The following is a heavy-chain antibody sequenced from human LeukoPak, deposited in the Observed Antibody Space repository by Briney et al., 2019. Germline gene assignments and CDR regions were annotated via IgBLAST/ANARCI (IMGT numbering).Heavy chain of an antibody. CDR1: GYTFTSYD. CDR3: AMGYYYYYGMDV. V-gene: IGHV1-8*01. J-gene: IGHJ6*02. CDR2: MNPNSGNT. Sequence: ASVKVSFKASGYTFTSYDINWVRQATGQGLEWMGWMNPNSGNTGYAQKFQGRVTMTRNTSISTAYMELSSLRSEDTAVYYCAMGYYYYYGMDVWGQGTTVTVSS.